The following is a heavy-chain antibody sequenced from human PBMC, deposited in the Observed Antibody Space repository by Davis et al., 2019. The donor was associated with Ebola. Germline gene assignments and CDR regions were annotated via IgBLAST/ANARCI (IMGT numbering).Heavy chain of an antibody. CDR3: ARDLVGATDGSGDY. J-gene: IGHJ4*02. CDR2: ISPHNGNT. CDR1: GYPFTSSA. D-gene: IGHD1-26*01. V-gene: IGHV1-18*04. Sequence: AASVKVSCKASGYPFTSSAVTWVRQAPGQGLQWMGWISPHNGNTNYAQKFQGRVTITADKSTSTAYMELSSLRSEDTAVYYCARDLVGATDGSGDYWGQGTLVTVSS.